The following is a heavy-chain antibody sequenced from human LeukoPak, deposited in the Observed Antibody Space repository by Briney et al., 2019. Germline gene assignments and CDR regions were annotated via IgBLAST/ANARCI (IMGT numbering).Heavy chain of an antibody. D-gene: IGHD6-13*01. CDR3: AGKAAAESY. Sequence: GGSLRLSCAASGFTFSTYWMYWVRQAPGKGLEWVANIKEDGSGKYYVDSVKGRFTISRDNTKNSLYLQMNSLRVEDTAVYYCAGKAAAESYWGQGTLVTVSS. J-gene: IGHJ1*01. CDR1: GFTFSTYW. V-gene: IGHV3-7*02. CDR2: IKEDGSGK.